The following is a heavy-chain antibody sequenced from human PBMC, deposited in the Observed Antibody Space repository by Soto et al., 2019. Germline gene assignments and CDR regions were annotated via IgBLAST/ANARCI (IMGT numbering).Heavy chain of an antibody. Sequence: PSETLSLTCTVSGGSIRSYYWSWIRQPPGKGLEWIGYIYYSGSTNYNPSLKSRVTISVDTSKNQFSLKLSSVTAADTAVYYCERETGGGVGATTDYYYGMDVWGQGTTVTVSS. J-gene: IGHJ6*02. V-gene: IGHV4-59*01. CDR1: GGSIRSYY. D-gene: IGHD1-26*01. CDR3: ERETGGGVGATTDYYYGMDV. CDR2: IYYSGST.